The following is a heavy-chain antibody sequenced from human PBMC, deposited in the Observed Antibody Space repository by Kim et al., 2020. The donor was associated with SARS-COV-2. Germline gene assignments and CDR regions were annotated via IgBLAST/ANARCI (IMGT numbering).Heavy chain of an antibody. V-gene: IGHV4-61*07. D-gene: IGHD6-13*01. J-gene: IGHJ4*02. Sequence: YNPSLKSRGTISGDTSKNQFSLKLSSVTAADTALYYCARHGSSYEYFFDYWGQGSLVTVSS. CDR3: ARHGSSYEYFFDY.